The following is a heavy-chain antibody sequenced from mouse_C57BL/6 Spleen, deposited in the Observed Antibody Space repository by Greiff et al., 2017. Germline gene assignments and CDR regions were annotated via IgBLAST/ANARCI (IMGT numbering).Heavy chain of an antibody. D-gene: IGHD1-1*01. CDR2: FYPGDGDT. J-gene: IGHJ1*03. CDR3: ARGITTVVARYFDV. Sequence: VKLVESGAELVKPGASVKISCKASGYAFSSYWMNWVKRRPGRGLEWIGQFYPGDGDTNYNGKFKGKATLTADKSSSTAYMQLSSLTSEDSAVYFCARGITTVVARYFDVWGTGTTVTVSS. V-gene: IGHV1-80*01. CDR1: GYAFSSYW.